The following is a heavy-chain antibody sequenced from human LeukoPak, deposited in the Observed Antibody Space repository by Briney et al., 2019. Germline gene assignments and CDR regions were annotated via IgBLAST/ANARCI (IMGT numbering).Heavy chain of an antibody. D-gene: IGHD3-22*01. V-gene: IGHV3-23*01. CDR3: AKERQDYYDSSGYPDAFDI. Sequence: QAGGSLRLSCAASGFTFSSYAMSWVRQAPGKGLEWVSAISGSGGSTYYADSVKGRFTISRDNSKNTLYLQMNSLRAEDTAVYYCAKERQDYYDSSGYPDAFDIWGQGTMVTVSS. CDR2: ISGSGGST. CDR1: GFTFSSYA. J-gene: IGHJ3*02.